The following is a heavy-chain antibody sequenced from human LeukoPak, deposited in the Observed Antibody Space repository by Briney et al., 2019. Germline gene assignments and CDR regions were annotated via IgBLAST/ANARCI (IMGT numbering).Heavy chain of an antibody. D-gene: IGHD3-3*01. CDR1: GFTFSSYA. Sequence: GGSLRLSCAASGFTFSSYAMSWVRQAPGKGLEWVSAISGSGGSTYYADSVKGRFTISRDNSKNTLYLQMNSLRAEDTAVYHCATPGPYYDFWSGYYRFDYWGQGTLVTVSS. CDR2: ISGSGGST. V-gene: IGHV3-23*01. J-gene: IGHJ4*02. CDR3: ATPGPYYDFWSGYYRFDY.